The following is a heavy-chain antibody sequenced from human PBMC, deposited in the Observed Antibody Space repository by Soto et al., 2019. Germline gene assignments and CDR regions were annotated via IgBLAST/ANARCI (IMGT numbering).Heavy chain of an antibody. D-gene: IGHD7-27*01. CDR3: ARGRYCLTGRCFPNWFDS. CDR2: IYKSATT. J-gene: IGHJ5*01. CDR1: GDSISNLDYF. Sequence: SEPLSLTCSVSGDSISNLDYFWAWIRQPPGQALEYIGYIYKSATTYYNPSFESRVAISVDTSKSQFSLNVTSVTAADTAVYFCARGRYCLTGRCFPNWFDSWGQGTLVTVSS. V-gene: IGHV4-30-4*01.